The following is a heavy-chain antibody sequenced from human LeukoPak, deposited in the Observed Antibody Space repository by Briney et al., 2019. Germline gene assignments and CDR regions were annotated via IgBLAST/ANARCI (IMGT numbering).Heavy chain of an antibody. CDR3: VRDLGGRSGH. CDR2: INEDGSTT. V-gene: IGHV3-74*01. Sequence: GGSLRLSCAASGFIFSNYGMNWVRQAPGKGLVWVSRINEDGSTTNYADSVKGRSTIFRDNAKNTLYLQMNSLRAENTAVYYCVRDLGGRSGHWGQGTLVTVSS. CDR1: GFIFSNYG. J-gene: IGHJ4*02. D-gene: IGHD1-26*01.